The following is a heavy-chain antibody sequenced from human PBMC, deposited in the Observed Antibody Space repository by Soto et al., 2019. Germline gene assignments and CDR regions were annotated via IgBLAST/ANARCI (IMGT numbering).Heavy chain of an antibody. J-gene: IGHJ4*02. CDR2: IKRDGSET. V-gene: IGHV3-7*01. Sequence: GGSLRLSCAAPTFIFSTYWMTWVRQAPGKGLEWVANIKRDGSETHYADSVKGRFTISRDNAKNSLYLQMNSLRVEDTAVYYWLGDGNNWNDFDDWGQGTLVTVAS. CDR1: TFIFSTYW. CDR3: LGDGNNWNDFDD. D-gene: IGHD1-20*01.